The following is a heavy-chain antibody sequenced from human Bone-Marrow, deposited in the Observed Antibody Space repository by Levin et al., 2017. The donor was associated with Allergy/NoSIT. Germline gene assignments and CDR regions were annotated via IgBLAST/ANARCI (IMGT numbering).Heavy chain of an antibody. CDR3: AKDYLSGPSDY. V-gene: IGHV3-33*03. CDR2: IWAGGSSQ. CDR1: GYSFTSHG. Sequence: GGSLRLSCVASGYSFTSHGIHWVRQAPGKGLEWVAVIWAGGSSQDYLDSVRGRFIVSQDTSKNTVYLQMNSMGAEDTATYYCAKDYLSGPSDYWGLGTLVTVSS. D-gene: IGHD3-3*01. J-gene: IGHJ4*02.